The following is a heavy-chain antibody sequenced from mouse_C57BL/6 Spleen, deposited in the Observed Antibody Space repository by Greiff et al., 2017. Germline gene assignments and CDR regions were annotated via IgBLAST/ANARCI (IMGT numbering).Heavy chain of an antibody. Sequence: LQESGAELARPGASVKLSCKASGYTFTSYGISWVKQSTGQGLEWIGEICPRSGSTYYNEKFKGKATLTADKSSSTAYMELRSLTSEDSAVYFCARVNYGSRYWDFDGWGTGTTVTVSS. CDR2: ICPRSGST. CDR1: GYTFTSYG. D-gene: IGHD1-1*01. CDR3: ARVNYGSRYWDFDG. V-gene: IGHV1-81*01. J-gene: IGHJ1*03.